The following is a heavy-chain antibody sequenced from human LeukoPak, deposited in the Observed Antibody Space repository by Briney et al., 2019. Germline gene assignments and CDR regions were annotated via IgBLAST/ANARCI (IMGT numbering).Heavy chain of an antibody. Sequence: PGGSLRLSCAVSGFTFSSYGMSWVRQAPGKGLEWVSAISDSGSDTYYADSVKGRFTISKENSKNTLYLRMNSLRADDTAVYYCAKRVPYSSSSVYFDYWGQGTLVTVSS. CDR1: GFTFSSYG. D-gene: IGHD6-6*01. J-gene: IGHJ4*02. CDR3: AKRVPYSSSSVYFDY. CDR2: ISDSGSDT. V-gene: IGHV3-23*01.